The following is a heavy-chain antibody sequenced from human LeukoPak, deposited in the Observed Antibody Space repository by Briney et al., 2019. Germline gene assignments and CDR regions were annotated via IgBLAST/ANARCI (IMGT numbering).Heavy chain of an antibody. J-gene: IGHJ6*02. CDR2: GISCGRTI. CDR3: ARDQMRYYGSYFYGMDV. Sequence: GGSLRLSCAASRFTFSSYEMNGVRQAAPKGLEWASYGISCGRTIYCDDSVKGRFTISRDNAKNSLYLQMNSLTAEDTAVYYCARDQMRYYGSYFYGMDVWGQGTTVTVSS. CDR1: RFTFSSYE. D-gene: IGHD3-10*01. V-gene: IGHV3-48*03.